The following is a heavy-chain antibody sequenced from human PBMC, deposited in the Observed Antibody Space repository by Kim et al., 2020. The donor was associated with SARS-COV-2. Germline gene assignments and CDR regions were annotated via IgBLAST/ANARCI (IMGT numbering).Heavy chain of an antibody. CDR3: AREHWAKPTSRYCSGGSCYRYYGMDV. Sequence: SVKVSCKASGGTFSSYAISWVRQAPGQGLEWMGGIIPIFGTANYAQKFQGRVTITADESTSTAYMELSSLRSEDTAVYYCAREHWAKPTSRYCSGGSCYRYYGMDVWGQGTTVTVSS. CDR2: IIPIFGTA. D-gene: IGHD2-15*01. V-gene: IGHV1-69*13. CDR1: GGTFSSYA. J-gene: IGHJ6*02.